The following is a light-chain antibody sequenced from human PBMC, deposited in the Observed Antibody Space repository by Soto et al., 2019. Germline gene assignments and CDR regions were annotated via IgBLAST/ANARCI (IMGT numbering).Light chain of an antibody. CDR3: QQSYSTPYT. J-gene: IGKJ2*01. CDR1: QSISSY. CDR2: AAS. Sequence: DIQMTRSPSSLSASVGDRVTITCRASQSISSYLNWYQQKPGKAPKLLIYAASSLQSGVPSRFSGSGSGTDFTLTISSLQPEDFATYYCQQSYSTPYTSGQGTKVDIK. V-gene: IGKV1-39*01.